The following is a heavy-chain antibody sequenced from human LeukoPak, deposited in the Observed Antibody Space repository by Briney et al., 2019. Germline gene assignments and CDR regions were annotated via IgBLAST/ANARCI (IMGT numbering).Heavy chain of an antibody. CDR2: INHSGST. CDR3: ARGSGYDILTGYYNNWFDP. D-gene: IGHD3-9*01. CDR1: GGSFSGYY. J-gene: IGHJ5*02. V-gene: IGHV4-34*01. Sequence: SETLSLTCAVYGGSFSGYYWSWIRQPPGKGLEWIGEINHSGSTNYNPSLKSRVTISVDTSKNQFSLKLSSVTAADTGVYYCARGSGYDILTGYYNNWFDPWGQGTLVTVSS.